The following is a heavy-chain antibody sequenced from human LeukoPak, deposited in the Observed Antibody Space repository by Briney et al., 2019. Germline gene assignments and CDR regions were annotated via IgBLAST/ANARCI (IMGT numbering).Heavy chain of an antibody. J-gene: IGHJ3*02. D-gene: IGHD5-18*01. Sequence: PSETLSLTCTVSGGSISSYYWSWIRQPPGKGLEWVGYIYYSGSNNYNPSLKSRVTISVDTSKNQFSLKLSSVTAADTAVYYCAAFSVDTVMADGFDIWGQGTMVTVSS. CDR3: AAFSVDTVMADGFDI. V-gene: IGHV4-59*01. CDR1: GGSISSYY. CDR2: IYYSGSN.